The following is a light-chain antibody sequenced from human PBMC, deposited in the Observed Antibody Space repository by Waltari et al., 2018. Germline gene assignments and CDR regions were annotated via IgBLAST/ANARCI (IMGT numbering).Light chain of an antibody. J-gene: IGKJ4*01. CDR3: QQRRYWPPLT. CDR1: QSVDNY. CDR2: DAS. Sequence: EIVLTQSPATLSFSPGERAPLSCRASQSVDNYLAWYQQKPGQAPRLLIYDASNRATGIPARFSGSVSGTDFTLTISSLEPEDFAVYYCQQRRYWPPLTFGGGTKVEIK. V-gene: IGKV3-11*01.